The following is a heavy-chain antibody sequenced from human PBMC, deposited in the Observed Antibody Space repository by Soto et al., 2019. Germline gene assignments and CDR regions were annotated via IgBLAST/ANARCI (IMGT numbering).Heavy chain of an antibody. CDR2: IPYSGSS. V-gene: IGHV4-59*08. CDR3: ARHSNEYRKSLDY. Sequence: QLQLQESGPGLVKPSETLSLTCTVSGGSISGYYWSWIRQPPGKGLEWIAYIPYSGSSTSNPSLKSRVTISVDTSKNQFSLKLTSVTAADTAVYYCARHSNEYRKSLDYWGQGTLVPVSS. CDR1: GGSISGYY. D-gene: IGHD1-1*01. J-gene: IGHJ4*02.